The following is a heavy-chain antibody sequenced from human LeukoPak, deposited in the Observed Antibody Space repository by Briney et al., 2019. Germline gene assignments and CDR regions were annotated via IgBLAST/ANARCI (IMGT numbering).Heavy chain of an antibody. Sequence: RASVKVSCKASGGTFSSYTISWVRQAPGQGLEWIGRIIPILGIANYAQKFQGRVTITADKSTSTAYMELSSLRSEDTAVYYCARGVDRYDSSGYYPRGSPTLPEADYWGQGTLVTVSS. V-gene: IGHV1-69*02. CDR2: IIPILGIA. CDR1: GGTFSSYT. CDR3: ARGVDRYDSSGYYPRGSPTLPEADY. D-gene: IGHD3-22*01. J-gene: IGHJ4*02.